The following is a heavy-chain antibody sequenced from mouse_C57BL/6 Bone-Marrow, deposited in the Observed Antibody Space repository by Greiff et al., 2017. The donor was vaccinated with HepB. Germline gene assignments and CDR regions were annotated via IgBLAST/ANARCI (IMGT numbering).Heavy chain of an antibody. Sequence: EVQLQQSGPVLVKPGASVKMSCKASGYKFTDYYMNWVKQSHGKSLEWIGVINPYNGCTSYNQKFKGKVTLTVDKSSSTAYMELNSLTSEDSAVYYCARGYGYSFAYWGQGTLVTVSA. J-gene: IGHJ3*01. V-gene: IGHV1-19*01. CDR3: ARGYGYSFAY. CDR1: GYKFTDYY. D-gene: IGHD2-2*01. CDR2: INPYNGCT.